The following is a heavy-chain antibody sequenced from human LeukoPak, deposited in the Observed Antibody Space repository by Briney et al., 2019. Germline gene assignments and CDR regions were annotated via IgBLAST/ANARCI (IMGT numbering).Heavy chain of an antibody. V-gene: IGHV3-30-3*01. CDR1: GFTFSSYA. CDR3: ASPNNYYGMDV. Sequence: GGSLRLSCAASGFTFSSYAMHWVRQAPGKGLEWVAVISYDGSNKYYADSVKGRFTISRDNSKNTLYLQMNSLRAEDTAVYYCASPNNYYGMDVWGQGTTVTVSS. J-gene: IGHJ6*02. CDR2: ISYDGSNK.